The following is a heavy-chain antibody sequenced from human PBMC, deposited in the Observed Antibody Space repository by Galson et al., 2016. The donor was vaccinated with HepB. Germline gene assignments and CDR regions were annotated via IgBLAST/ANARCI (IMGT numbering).Heavy chain of an antibody. V-gene: IGHV3-7*03. Sequence: SLRLSCAASGFSFSSYWMSWVRQAPGKGLEWVANINQDGNEKNYVESVKGRFSISRDNAKNAVYVEMRSLSAEDTAVYYCVRGFGHMDIWGKGTTVTVSS. D-gene: IGHD3-16*01. CDR2: INQDGNEK. CDR3: VRGFGHMDI. J-gene: IGHJ6*03. CDR1: GFSFSSYW.